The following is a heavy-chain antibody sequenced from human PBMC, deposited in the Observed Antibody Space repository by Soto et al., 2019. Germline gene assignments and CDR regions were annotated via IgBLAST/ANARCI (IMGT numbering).Heavy chain of an antibody. CDR1: GFTFSNAW. CDR3: NTECQTPVTILDDTQLLPSSAY. CDR2: IKSKPDGGTT. V-gene: IGHV3-15*07. J-gene: IGHJ4*02. D-gene: IGHD4-17*01. Sequence: EVQLVESGGGLVKPGGSLRLSCAASGFTFSNAWMNWVRQAPGKGLEWVGRIKSKPDGGTTDYAAPVKGRFTISRDDSKNTLYPQIHIQQTKDPAEYYTNTECQTPVTILDDTQLLPSSAYRGQGTLVTVS.